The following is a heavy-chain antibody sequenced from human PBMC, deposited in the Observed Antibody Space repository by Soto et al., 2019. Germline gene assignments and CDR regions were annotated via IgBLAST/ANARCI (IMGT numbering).Heavy chain of an antibody. Sequence: GGSLRLSCAASGFTFSSYAMHWVRQAPGKGLEWVAVISYDGSNKYYADSVKGRFTISRDNSKNTLYLQMNSLRAEDTAVYYCARLSSSGWTEYFQHWGQGTLVTVSS. D-gene: IGHD6-19*01. CDR3: ARLSSSGWTEYFQH. CDR2: ISYDGSNK. J-gene: IGHJ1*01. CDR1: GFTFSSYA. V-gene: IGHV3-30-3*01.